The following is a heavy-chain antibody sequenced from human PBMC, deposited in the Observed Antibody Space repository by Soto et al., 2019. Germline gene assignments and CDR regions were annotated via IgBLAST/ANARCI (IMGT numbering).Heavy chain of an antibody. CDR2: IYPGDSDT. D-gene: IGHD6-13*01. CDR3: ARGTPAGTSAFDI. Sequence: GESLKISCKASGYSFTNYWIGWVRQMPGKGLEWMGTIYPGDSDTRYSPSFQGQVTISADKSITTADLQWSSLKASDTAMYYCARGTPAGTSAFDIWGQVTMVTVSS. J-gene: IGHJ3*02. CDR1: GYSFTNYW. V-gene: IGHV5-51*01.